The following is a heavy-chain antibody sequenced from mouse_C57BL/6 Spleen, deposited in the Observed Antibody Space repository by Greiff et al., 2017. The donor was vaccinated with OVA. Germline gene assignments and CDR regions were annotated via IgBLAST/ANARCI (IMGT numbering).Heavy chain of an antibody. CDR2: IYPGDGDT. CDR1: GYAFSSSW. Sequence: QVQLQQSGPELVKPGASVKISCKASGYAFSSSWMNWVKQRPGKGLEWIGRIYPGDGDTNYNGKFKGKATLTADKSSSTAYMQLSSLTSEDSAVYFCARRAGNYAMDYWVKEPQSPSPQ. D-gene: IGHD3-1*01. V-gene: IGHV1-82*01. J-gene: IGHJ4*01. CDR3: ARRAGNYAMDY.